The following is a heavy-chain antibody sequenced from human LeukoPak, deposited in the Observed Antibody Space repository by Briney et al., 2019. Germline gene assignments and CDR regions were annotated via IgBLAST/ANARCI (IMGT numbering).Heavy chain of an antibody. Sequence: GESLRLSCAASGFTFNSYAMSWVRQEAGKGLEWVSAISGSGGSPHYADSVKGRFTISRDNSKNTLYLLMNSLRAEDTAVYYCAKAIVSAGSMVDYWGQGTLVTVSS. J-gene: IGHJ4*02. D-gene: IGHD1-26*01. CDR3: AKAIVSAGSMVDY. V-gene: IGHV3-23*01. CDR2: ISGSGGSP. CDR1: GFTFNSYA.